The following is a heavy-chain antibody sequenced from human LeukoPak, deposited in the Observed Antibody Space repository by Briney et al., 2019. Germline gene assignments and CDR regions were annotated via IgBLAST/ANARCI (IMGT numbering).Heavy chain of an antibody. CDR2: ISGSGGST. CDR1: GFTFSSYA. CDR3: AKDVVLWFGAPSYFDY. J-gene: IGHJ4*02. V-gene: IGHV3-23*01. D-gene: IGHD3-10*01. Sequence: GGSLRLSCAASGFTFSSYAMSWVRQAPGKGLEWVSAISGSGGSTYYADSVKGRFTISRDNSRNTLYLQMNSLRAEDTAVYYCAKDVVLWFGAPSYFDYWGQGTLVTVSS.